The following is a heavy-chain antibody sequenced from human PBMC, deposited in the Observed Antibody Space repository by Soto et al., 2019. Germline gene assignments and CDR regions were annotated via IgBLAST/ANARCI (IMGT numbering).Heavy chain of an antibody. J-gene: IGHJ4*02. V-gene: IGHV3-30-3*01. Sequence: QVQLVESGGGVVQPGRSLRLSCAASGFTFSSYAMHWVRQAPGKGLEWVTVISYDGSNKYYADSVKGRFTISRDNSKNTLYLQMNSLRAEDTAVYYCARDWRQFDNWGQGTLVTVSS. CDR3: ARDWRQFDN. CDR1: GFTFSSYA. CDR2: ISYDGSNK. D-gene: IGHD6-25*01.